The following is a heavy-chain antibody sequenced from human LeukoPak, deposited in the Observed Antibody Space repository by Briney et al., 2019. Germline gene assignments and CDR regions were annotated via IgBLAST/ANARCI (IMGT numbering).Heavy chain of an antibody. CDR2: IYTSGST. V-gene: IGHV4-4*07. Sequence: SETLSLTCAVYGGSFSGYYWSWIRQPAGKGLEWIGRIYTSGSTNYNPSLKSRVTMSVDTSKNQFSLKLSSVTAADTAVYYCARDMTNCFDYWGQGTLVTVSS. CDR3: ARDMTNCFDY. D-gene: IGHD7-27*01. J-gene: IGHJ4*02. CDR1: GGSFSGYY.